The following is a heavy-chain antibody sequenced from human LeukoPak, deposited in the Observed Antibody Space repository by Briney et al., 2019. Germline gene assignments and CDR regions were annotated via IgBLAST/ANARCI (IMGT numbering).Heavy chain of an antibody. CDR2: SNSDGSST. Sequence: GGSLRLSCAASGFTFSSYWMHWVRQAPGKGLVWVSRSNSDGSSTSYADSVKGRFTISRDNAKNTLYLQMNSLRGEDAAVYYCASLYSSGYYYFDYSGQGTLVTVSS. CDR1: GFTFSSYW. D-gene: IGHD3-22*01. CDR3: ASLYSSGYYYFDY. J-gene: IGHJ4*02. V-gene: IGHV3-74*01.